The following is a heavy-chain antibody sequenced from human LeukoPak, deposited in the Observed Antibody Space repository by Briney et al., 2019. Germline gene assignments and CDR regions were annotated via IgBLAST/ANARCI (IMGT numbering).Heavy chain of an antibody. Sequence: PSETLSLTCTVSGYSISSGYYWGWIRQPPGKGLEWIGSIYHSGSTYYNPSLKSRVTISVDTSKNQFSLKLSSVTAADTAVYYCARDLFGAIVGATHNWFDPWGQGTLVTVSS. CDR1: GYSISSGYY. CDR2: IYHSGST. J-gene: IGHJ5*02. V-gene: IGHV4-38-2*02. CDR3: ARDLFGAIVGATHNWFDP. D-gene: IGHD1-26*01.